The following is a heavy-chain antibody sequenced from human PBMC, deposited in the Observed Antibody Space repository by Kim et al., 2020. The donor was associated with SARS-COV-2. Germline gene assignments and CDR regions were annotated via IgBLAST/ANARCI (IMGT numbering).Heavy chain of an antibody. J-gene: IGHJ5*02. CDR2: IGTAGDT. CDR1: GFTFSSYD. Sequence: GGSLRLSCAASGFTFSSYDMHWVRQASGKGLEWVSAIGTAGDTYYPGSVKGRFTISRENAKNSLYLQMNSLRAGDTAVYYCARAFVGSNWFDPWGQGTLVTVSS. V-gene: IGHV3-13*04. CDR3: ARAFVGSNWFDP. D-gene: IGHD2-15*01.